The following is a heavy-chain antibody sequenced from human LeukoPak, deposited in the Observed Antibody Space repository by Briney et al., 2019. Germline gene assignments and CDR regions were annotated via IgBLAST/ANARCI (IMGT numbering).Heavy chain of an antibody. CDR1: GGSVSSGSYY. D-gene: IGHD6-6*01. CDR3: AISSYYRVWFDP. V-gene: IGHV4-39*07. J-gene: IGHJ5*02. Sequence: SETLSLTCTVSGGSVSSGSYYWGWIRQPPGKGLEWIGNIYYSGSTYYNPSLKSRVTISVETSKNQFSLMLTSVTAADTAVYYCAISSYYRVWFDPWGQGTLVTVSS. CDR2: IYYSGST.